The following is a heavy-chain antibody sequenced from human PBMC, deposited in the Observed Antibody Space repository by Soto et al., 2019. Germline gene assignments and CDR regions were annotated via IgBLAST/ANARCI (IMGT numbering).Heavy chain of an antibody. J-gene: IGHJ4*02. D-gene: IGHD1-26*01. Sequence: ETLSLTCTVSGGSISGHYWTWIRQPPGKGLEYIGDIYYTGGTAYPPSLRSRVTMSLDTSHNQFSLRLTSVTAAETAVYYCVRIVQTGRSFDFWGQGILVTVSS. CDR1: GGSISGHY. CDR3: VRIVQTGRSFDF. CDR2: IYYTGGT. V-gene: IGHV4-59*11.